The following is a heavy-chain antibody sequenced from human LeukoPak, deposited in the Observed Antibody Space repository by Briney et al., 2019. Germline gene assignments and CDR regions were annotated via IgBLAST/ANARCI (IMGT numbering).Heavy chain of an antibody. V-gene: IGHV3-33*08. J-gene: IGHJ4*02. CDR3: AREGQLVQAYYFDY. CDR2: IWYDGSNK. CDR1: GFTFSSYG. Sequence: GRSLRLSCAASGFTFSSYGMHWVRQAPGKGLEWVAVIWYDGSNKYYADSVKGRFTISRDNSKNTLYLQMNSLRAKDTAVYYCAREGQLVQAYYFDYWGQGALVTVSS. D-gene: IGHD6-13*01.